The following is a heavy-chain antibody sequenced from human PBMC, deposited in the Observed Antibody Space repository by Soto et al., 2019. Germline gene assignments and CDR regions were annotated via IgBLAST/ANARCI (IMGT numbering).Heavy chain of an antibody. V-gene: IGHV3-33*01. D-gene: IGHD6-19*01. CDR1: GFTFSSYG. J-gene: IGHJ4*02. Sequence: GGSLRLSCAASGFTFSSYGMHWVRQAPGKGLEWVAVIWYDGSNKYYADSVKGRFTISRDNSKNTLYLQMNSLRAEDTAVYYCARGLRTRIAVAGTPWSGFDYWGQGTLVTVSS. CDR3: ARGLRTRIAVAGTPWSGFDY. CDR2: IWYDGSNK.